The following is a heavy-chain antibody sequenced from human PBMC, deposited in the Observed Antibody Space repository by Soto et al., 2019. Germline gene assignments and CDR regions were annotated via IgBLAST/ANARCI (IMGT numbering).Heavy chain of an antibody. J-gene: IGHJ6*03. CDR1: GDSVSSNSAA. CDR3: AVTTPHEWSYMDA. CDR2: TYYRSRWYN. V-gene: IGHV6-1*01. D-gene: IGHD4-4*01. Sequence: SQTLSLTCAISGDSVSSNSAAWNWIRLSPSRGLEWLARTYYRSRWYNDYAVSVRSRITVNPDTSKNQFSLQLTSVTPEDTAVYYCAVTTPHEWSYMDALGKGTTLTISS.